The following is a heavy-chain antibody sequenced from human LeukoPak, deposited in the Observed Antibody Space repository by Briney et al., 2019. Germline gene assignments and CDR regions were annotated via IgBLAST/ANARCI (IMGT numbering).Heavy chain of an antibody. V-gene: IGHV3-33*06. Sequence: PGGSLRLSCAASGFTFSSYGMHWVRQAPGKGLEWAAVIWYDGSNKYYADSVKGRFTISRDNSKNTLYLQMNSLRAEDTAVYYCAKDDLGYYGSSGYEFDYWGQGTLVTVSS. CDR1: GFTFSSYG. CDR3: AKDDLGYYGSSGYEFDY. J-gene: IGHJ4*02. D-gene: IGHD3-22*01. CDR2: IWYDGSNK.